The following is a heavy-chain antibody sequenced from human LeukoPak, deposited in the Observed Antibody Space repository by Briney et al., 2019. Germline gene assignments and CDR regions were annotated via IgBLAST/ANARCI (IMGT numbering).Heavy chain of an antibody. V-gene: IGHV4-34*01. Sequence: SETLSLTCAIYGGSFSGYFWSWFRQPPGKGLESIGEINRSGSTNYNSSLSLKSRVTISVDTSKNQFSLKLSSVTAADTAVYYCAVSAAALFDPWGQGTLVTVSS. CDR2: INRSGST. CDR3: AVSAAALFDP. D-gene: IGHD6-6*01. J-gene: IGHJ5*02. CDR1: GGSFSGYF.